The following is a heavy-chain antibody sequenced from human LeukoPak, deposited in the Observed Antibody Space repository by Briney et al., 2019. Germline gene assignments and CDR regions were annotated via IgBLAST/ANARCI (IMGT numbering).Heavy chain of an antibody. V-gene: IGHV1-69*13. D-gene: IGHD2-2*01. CDR1: GGTFSSYA. CDR2: IIPIFGTA. Sequence: SVKVSCKASGGTFSSYAISWVRQAPGQGLEWMGGIIPIFGTANYAQKFQGRVTITADESTSTAYMELSSLRSEDTAVYYCARFHIVVVPAAREPYYYMDVWGKGTTVTVSS. J-gene: IGHJ6*03. CDR3: ARFHIVVVPAAREPYYYMDV.